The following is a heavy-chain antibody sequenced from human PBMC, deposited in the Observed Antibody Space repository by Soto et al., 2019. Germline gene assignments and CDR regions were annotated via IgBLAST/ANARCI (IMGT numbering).Heavy chain of an antibody. J-gene: IGHJ4*02. CDR3: AKGSRGYCGGGSCPPKPYFDY. V-gene: IGHV3-23*01. Sequence: GGSLRLSCAASGFTFSNYAMSWVRQAPGKGLEWVSTISGSSGSTDYADSVKGRFTISRDNSKNTLYLQMNSLRAEDTAVYYCAKGSRGYCGGGSCPPKPYFDYWGQGTLVTVSS. CDR1: GFTFSNYA. D-gene: IGHD2-15*01. CDR2: ISGSSGST.